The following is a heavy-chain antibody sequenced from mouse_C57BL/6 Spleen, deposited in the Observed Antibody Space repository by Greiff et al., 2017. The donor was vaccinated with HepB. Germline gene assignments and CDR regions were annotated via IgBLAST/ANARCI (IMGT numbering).Heavy chain of an antibody. CDR2: IYPGDGDT. V-gene: IGHV1-82*01. J-gene: IGHJ3*01. D-gene: IGHD1-1*01. CDR1: GYAFSSSW. Sequence: VQLQESGPELVKPGASVKISCKASGYAFSSSWMNWVKQRPGKGLEWIGRIYPGDGDTNYNGKFKGKATLTADKSSSTAYMQLSSLTSEDSAVYFCARSEYYGSSGFAYWGQGTLVTVSA. CDR3: ARSEYYGSSGFAY.